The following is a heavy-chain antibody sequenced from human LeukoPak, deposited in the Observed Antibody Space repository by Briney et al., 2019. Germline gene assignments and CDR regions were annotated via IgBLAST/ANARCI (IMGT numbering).Heavy chain of an antibody. D-gene: IGHD2/OR15-2a*01. V-gene: IGHV3-21*01. CDR2: ISSSSSYI. CDR3: ARGVTTFYSYYYYYYMDV. J-gene: IGHJ6*03. CDR1: GFTFSSYE. Sequence: PGGSLRLSCAASGFTFSSYEMNWVRQAPGKGLEWVSSISSSSSYIYYADSVKGRFTISRDNAKNSLYLQMNSLRAEDTAVYYCARGVTTFYSYYYYYYMDVWGKGTTVTVSS.